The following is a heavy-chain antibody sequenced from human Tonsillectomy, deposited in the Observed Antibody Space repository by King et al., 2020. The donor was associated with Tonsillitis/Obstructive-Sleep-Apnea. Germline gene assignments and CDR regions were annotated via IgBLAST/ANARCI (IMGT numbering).Heavy chain of an antibody. CDR1: GGSISSVSYY. J-gene: IGHJ6*03. CDR3: ARRLDCGTDYYYDRDV. D-gene: IGHD1-14*01. CDR2: FYYSGTT. Sequence: QLQESGPGLVKPSETLSLTCTVSGGSISSVSYYWGWIRQPPGKGLEWIGSFYYSGTTYYNPSLKSRVTVSVDTSKNQFSLKLSSVTAADTAVYYCARRLDCGTDYYYDRDVWGKGTTVTVSS. V-gene: IGHV4-39*01.